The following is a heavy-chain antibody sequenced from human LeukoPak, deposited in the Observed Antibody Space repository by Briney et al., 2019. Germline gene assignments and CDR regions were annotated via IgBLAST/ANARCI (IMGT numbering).Heavy chain of an antibody. CDR2: IYYTAGA. CDR3: ARGRRELKYAPDY. D-gene: IGHD2-2*01. CDR1: GASMRSETHY. Sequence: PSETLSLTCNVSGASMRSETHYWSWLRQHPGKGPEWIAYIYYTAGAYYNPSPESRVSISLDASENQFSLKLSSVTAADTAVYYCARGRRELKYAPDYWGQGTLVTVSS. J-gene: IGHJ4*02. V-gene: IGHV4-31*03.